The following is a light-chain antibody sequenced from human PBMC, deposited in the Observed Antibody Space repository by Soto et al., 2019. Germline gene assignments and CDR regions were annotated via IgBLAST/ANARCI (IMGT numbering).Light chain of an antibody. CDR2: GAS. V-gene: IGKV3-15*01. J-gene: IGKJ1*01. Sequence: EIVMTQSPATLSVSPGERATLSCRASQSVSTNLAWYQQKPGQAPILIIYGASTRVAGLPARFSASGSGTEFTLTISSLQSEDSAVYHCQQYDNRPPWTFGQGTKVEIK. CDR3: QQYDNRPPWT. CDR1: QSVSTN.